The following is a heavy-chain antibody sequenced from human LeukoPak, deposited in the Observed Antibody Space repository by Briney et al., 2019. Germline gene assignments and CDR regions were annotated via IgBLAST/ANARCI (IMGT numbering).Heavy chain of an antibody. D-gene: IGHD6-19*01. J-gene: IGHJ4*02. CDR1: GFTFSSYA. CDR2: ISGSDGSA. CDR3: ARDSHYATSGWDFDY. V-gene: IGHV3-23*01. Sequence: PGGSPRLSCAASGFTFSSYAMSWVRQAPGKGLEWVSAISGSDGSAYYADSVKGRFTISRDNSKNTVYLQMNSLRAEDTAVYYCARDSHYATSGWDFDYWGQGTLVTVSS.